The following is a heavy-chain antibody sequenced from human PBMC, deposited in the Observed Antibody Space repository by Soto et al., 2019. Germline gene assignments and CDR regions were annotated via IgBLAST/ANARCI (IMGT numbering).Heavy chain of an antibody. CDR1: GGSISGSY. CDR3: ARSVAVTAAHMDY. V-gene: IGHV4-59*01. D-gene: IGHD2-21*02. J-gene: IGHJ4*02. Sequence: PSETLSLTCTFSGGSISGSYCSCIRHSPGKGLEWLGYVYYTGSTNYSPSLRSRVSISVDTSKNEFSLRLSSVAAADTAVYFCARSVAVTAAHMDYWGQET. CDR2: VYYTGST.